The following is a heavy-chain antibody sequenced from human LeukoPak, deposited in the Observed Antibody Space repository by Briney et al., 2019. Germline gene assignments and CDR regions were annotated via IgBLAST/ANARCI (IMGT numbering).Heavy chain of an antibody. V-gene: IGHV3-21*01. D-gene: IGHD1-26*01. Sequence: GGSLRLSCAASGFTFSSYNMNWVRQAPGKGLEWVSSISSSSSYIYYADSVKGRFTISRDNAKNTLYLVMNSLRAEDTAVYYCASNSRYSGTYDDYWGQGTLVTVSS. CDR1: GFTFSSYN. CDR2: ISSSSSYI. J-gene: IGHJ4*02. CDR3: ASNSRYSGTYDDY.